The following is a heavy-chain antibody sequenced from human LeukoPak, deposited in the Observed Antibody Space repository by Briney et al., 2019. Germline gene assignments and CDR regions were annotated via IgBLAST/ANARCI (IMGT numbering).Heavy chain of an antibody. CDR2: IKSTRDGGAT. CDR3: SRDRLAFLEWTNWFDP. V-gene: IGHV3-15*01. J-gene: IGHJ5*02. Sequence: GGSLRLSCEASGFTFKNAWMIWVRQAPGKGPEWVGRIKSTRDGGATEYAAPVKGRFTISRDDSKNTVYLQMSSLITDDTGVYYCSRDRLAFLEWTNWFDPWGQGTLVTVSS. CDR1: GFTFKNAW. D-gene: IGHD3-3*02.